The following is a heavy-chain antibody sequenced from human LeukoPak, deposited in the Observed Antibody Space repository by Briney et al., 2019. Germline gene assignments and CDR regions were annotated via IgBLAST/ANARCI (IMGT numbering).Heavy chain of an antibody. V-gene: IGHV1-46*01. D-gene: IGHD3-10*01. J-gene: IGHJ3*02. CDR2: INPSGGST. CDR1: GYTFTSYY. CDR3: ARGSAYYGSTLHAFDI. Sequence: ASVKVSCKASGYTFTSYYMHWVRQAPGQGLEWMGIINPSGGSTSYAQKFQGRVTMTRDTSTGTVYMELSSLRSEDTAVYYCARGSAYYGSTLHAFDIWGQGTMVTVSS.